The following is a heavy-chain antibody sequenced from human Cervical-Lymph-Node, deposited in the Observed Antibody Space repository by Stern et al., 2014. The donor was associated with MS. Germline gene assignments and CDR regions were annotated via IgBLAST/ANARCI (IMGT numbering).Heavy chain of an antibody. V-gene: IGHV3-21*01. J-gene: IGHJ4*02. Sequence: EVQLVESGGGLVKPGGSLRLSCAASGFTFSSYTMNWVRQAPGKGLEWVSSINTKRTYISYADSVKGRFTVARDNAKNSLYLQMSSLRGDDTAVYYCANGSPLHYWGQGTLVTVSS. CDR2: INTKRTYI. CDR3: ANGSPLHY. CDR1: GFTFSSYT. D-gene: IGHD1-26*01.